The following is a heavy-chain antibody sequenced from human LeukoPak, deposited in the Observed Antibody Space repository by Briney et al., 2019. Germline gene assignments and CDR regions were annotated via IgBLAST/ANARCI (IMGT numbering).Heavy chain of an antibody. CDR1: GGSISSSSYY. D-gene: IGHD1-26*01. J-gene: IGHJ4*02. Sequence: SETLSLTCTVSGGSISSSSYYWGWIRQPPGKGLEWIGSIYYSGSTYYNPSLKSRVTISVDTSKNQFSLKLSSVTAADTAVYYCASTWDSGSYFDYWGQGTLVTVSS. CDR3: ASTWDSGSYFDY. CDR2: IYYSGST. V-gene: IGHV4-39*07.